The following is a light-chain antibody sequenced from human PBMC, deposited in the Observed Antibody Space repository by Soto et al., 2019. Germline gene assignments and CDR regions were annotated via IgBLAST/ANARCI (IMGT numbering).Light chain of an antibody. J-gene: IGKJ2*01. Sequence: EIVLTQSPGTLSLSPGERAILSCRASQSVNSDYVAWYQQKPGQAPRLLIYGASSRATGIPDRFSGSGSGTEFTLTISRLEPEDFAVYYCQQYTSQYIFGQGTKLEIK. V-gene: IGKV3-20*01. CDR3: QQYTSQYI. CDR2: GAS. CDR1: QSVNSDY.